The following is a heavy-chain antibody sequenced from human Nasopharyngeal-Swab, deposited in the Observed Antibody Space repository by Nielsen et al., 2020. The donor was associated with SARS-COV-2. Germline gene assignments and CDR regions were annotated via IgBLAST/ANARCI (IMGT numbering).Heavy chain of an antibody. Sequence: SETLSLTCTVSGGSTSSSSYYWGWIRQPPGKGLEWIGSIYYSGSTYYNPSLKSRVTISVDTSKNQFSLKLSSVTAADTAVYYCARLYYDSSGYDAWFDPWGQGTLVTVSS. CDR2: IYYSGST. V-gene: IGHV4-39*01. J-gene: IGHJ5*02. CDR3: ARLYYDSSGYDAWFDP. CDR1: GGSTSSSSYY. D-gene: IGHD3-22*01.